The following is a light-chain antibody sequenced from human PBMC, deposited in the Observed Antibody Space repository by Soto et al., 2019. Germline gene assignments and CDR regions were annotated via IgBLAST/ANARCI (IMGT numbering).Light chain of an antibody. CDR3: QQTYIAVT. V-gene: IGKV1-5*01. CDR2: AAS. Sequence: DIQMTQSPSTLSGSVGDRVTITCRASQTISSWLAWYQQKPGKAPRLLIYAASHLQTGVPSWFRGTGSATHFTLTISSLQPDDFASYYCQQTYIAVTFGQVRLLEIK. J-gene: IGKJ5*01. CDR1: QTISSW.